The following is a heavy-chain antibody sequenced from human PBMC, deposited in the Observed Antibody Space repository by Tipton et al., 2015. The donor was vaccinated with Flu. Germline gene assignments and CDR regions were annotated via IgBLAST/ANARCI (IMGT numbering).Heavy chain of an antibody. Sequence: SLRLSCAASGFTFSTFWMSWVRQSPGKGLEFLGSIYHSGNSHYNPSLRSRVTISADTSNNQFSLRLSSVTAADTAMYFCARAHTMHSSQPPFAFDIWGQGTMVSVAS. CDR2: IYHSGNS. CDR1: GFTFSTFW. J-gene: IGHJ3*02. V-gene: IGHV4-4*01. CDR3: ARAHTMHSSQPPFAFDI.